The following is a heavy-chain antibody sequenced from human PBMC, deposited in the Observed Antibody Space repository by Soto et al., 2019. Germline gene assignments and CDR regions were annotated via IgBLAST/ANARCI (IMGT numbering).Heavy chain of an antibody. CDR3: ARLGVGYCSSTSCYSHYYYYYGMDV. D-gene: IGHD2-2*01. J-gene: IGHJ6*02. Sequence: SETLSLTCTVSGGSISSYYWSWIRQPPGKGLEWIGYIYYSGSTNYNPSLKSRVTISVDTSKNQFSLKLSSVTAADTAVYYCARLGVGYCSSTSCYSHYYYYYGMDVWGQGTTVTVSS. CDR2: IYYSGST. V-gene: IGHV4-59*08. CDR1: GGSISSYY.